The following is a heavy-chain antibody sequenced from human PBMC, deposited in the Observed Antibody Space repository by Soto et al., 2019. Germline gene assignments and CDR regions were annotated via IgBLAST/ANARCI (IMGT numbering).Heavy chain of an antibody. V-gene: IGHV5-51*01. J-gene: IGHJ6*03. D-gene: IGHD6-6*01. CDR2: IYPGDSDT. CDR3: ARHLVAAREGDYYYYMDV. CDR1: GYSFTSYW. Sequence: PGESLKISCKGSGYSFTSYWIGWVRQMPGKGLEWMGIIYPGDSDTRYSPSFQGQVTISADKSISTAYLQWSSLKASDTAMYYCARHLVAAREGDYYYYMDVWGKGTTVTVSS.